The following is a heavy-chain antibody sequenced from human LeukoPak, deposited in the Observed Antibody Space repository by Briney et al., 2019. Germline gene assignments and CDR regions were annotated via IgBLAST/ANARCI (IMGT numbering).Heavy chain of an antibody. CDR1: GFNFNTYE. D-gene: IGHD6-13*01. CDR3: ARDLAAAGR. CDR2: ISTDDTIT. V-gene: IGHV3-48*03. J-gene: IGHJ4*02. Sequence: GGSLRLSCAASGFNFNTYEMNWVRQAPGKGLEWVSYISTDDTITYYADSVKGRFTISRDNAKNSLYLHMNSLRAEDTGVYYCARDLAAAGRWGQGTLVTVSS.